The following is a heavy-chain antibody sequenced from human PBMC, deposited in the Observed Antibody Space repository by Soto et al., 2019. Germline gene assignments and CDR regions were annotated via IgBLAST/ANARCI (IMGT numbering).Heavy chain of an antibody. Sequence: SETLSLTCTVSGGSISSSSYYWGWIRQPPGKGLEWIGSIYYSGSTYYNPSLKSRVTISVDTSKNQFSLKLSSLTAADTAVYYCVRLPWGICSGGSCCSGLDIWGQGTMVTVSS. CDR1: GGSISSSSYY. CDR2: IYYSGST. D-gene: IGHD2-15*01. J-gene: IGHJ3*02. CDR3: VRLPWGICSGGSCCSGLDI. V-gene: IGHV4-39*01.